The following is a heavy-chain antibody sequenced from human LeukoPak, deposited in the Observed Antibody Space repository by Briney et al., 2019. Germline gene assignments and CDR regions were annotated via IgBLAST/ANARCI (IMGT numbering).Heavy chain of an antibody. J-gene: IGHJ6*03. CDR1: GGSISNFY. V-gene: IGHV4-59*01. Sequence: SETLSLTCTVSGGSISNFYWSWIRQPPGKGLEWIGYIDKGGSTNFNPSLKSRGTISVDTSKNQYSLKLSSVTAADTAVYYCARLGVVVPAAIRGYYYMDVWGKGTTVTVSS. CDR3: ARLGVVVPAAIRGYYYMDV. D-gene: IGHD2-2*02. CDR2: IDKGGST.